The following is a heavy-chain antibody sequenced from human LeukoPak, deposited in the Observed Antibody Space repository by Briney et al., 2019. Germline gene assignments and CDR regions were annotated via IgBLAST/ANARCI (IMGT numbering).Heavy chain of an antibody. D-gene: IGHD6-13*01. CDR1: GGSISSYY. V-gene: IGHV4-4*07. J-gene: IGHJ1*01. CDR2: IYTSGST. Sequence: SETLSLTCTVSGGSISSYYWSWIRQPAGKGLEWIGRIYTSGSTNYNPSLKSRVTMSVDTSKNQFSLKLSSVTAADTAVYYCARDAYSSSWQAYFQHWGQGTLVTVSS. CDR3: ARDAYSSSWQAYFQH.